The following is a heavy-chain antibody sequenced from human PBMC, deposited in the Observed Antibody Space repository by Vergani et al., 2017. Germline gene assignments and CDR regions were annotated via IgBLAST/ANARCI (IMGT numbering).Heavy chain of an antibody. CDR1: GGSFSGYY. V-gene: IGHV4-34*01. D-gene: IGHD3-3*01. J-gene: IGHJ2*01. CDR2: INHSGST. CDR3: ARGLTYYDFWSGSQNWYFDL. Sequence: QVQLQQWGAGLLKPSETLSLTCAVYGGSFSGYYWSWIRQPPGKGLEWIGEINHSGSTNSNPSLKSRVTISVDTSKNQFSLKLSSVTAADTAVYYCARGLTYYDFWSGSQNWYFDLWGRGTLVTVSS.